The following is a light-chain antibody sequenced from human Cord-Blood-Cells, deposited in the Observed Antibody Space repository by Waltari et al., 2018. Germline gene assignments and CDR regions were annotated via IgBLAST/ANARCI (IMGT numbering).Light chain of an antibody. CDR1: SSNTRSNY. CDR3: AAWDDSLSGRV. Sequence: QSVLTQPPSASGTPGQRVTTSCSGSSSNTRSNYVYWYQQLPGTPPKLLIYRNKQRPSGVPDRFSGSKSGTSASLAISGLRSEDEADYYCAAWDDSLSGRVFGGGTKLTVL. V-gene: IGLV1-47*01. J-gene: IGLJ3*02. CDR2: RNK.